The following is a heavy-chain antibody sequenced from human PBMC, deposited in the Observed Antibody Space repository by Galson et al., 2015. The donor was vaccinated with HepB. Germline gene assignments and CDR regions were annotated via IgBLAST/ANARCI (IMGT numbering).Heavy chain of an antibody. V-gene: IGHV3-30*18. CDR1: GFTFSSYG. D-gene: IGHD3-3*01. J-gene: IGHJ4*02. Sequence: SLRLSCAASGFTFSSYGMHWVRQAPGKGLEWVAVISYDGSNKYYADSVKGRFTISRDNSKNTLYLQMNSLRAEDTAVYYCAKGPSIRFLEWLPNPFDYWGQGTLVTVSS. CDR3: AKGPSIRFLEWLPNPFDY. CDR2: ISYDGSNK.